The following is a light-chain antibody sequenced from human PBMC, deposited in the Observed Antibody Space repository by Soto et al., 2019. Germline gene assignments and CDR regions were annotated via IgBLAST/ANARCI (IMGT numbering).Light chain of an antibody. CDR3: QQYNNWPPGIT. J-gene: IGKJ5*01. CDR2: GAS. Sequence: EIVMTQSPATLSVARGERATLSCRASQSVSSNLAWYQQKPGQAPRLLIYGASTRATGIPARFSGSGSGTEFTLTISSLQSEDFAVYYCQQYNNWPPGITFGQGTRLEIK. V-gene: IGKV3D-15*01. CDR1: QSVSSN.